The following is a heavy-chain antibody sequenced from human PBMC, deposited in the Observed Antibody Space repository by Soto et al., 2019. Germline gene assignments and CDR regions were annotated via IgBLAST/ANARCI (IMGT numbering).Heavy chain of an antibody. J-gene: IGHJ4*02. CDR3: AREVEGSYSPADF. Sequence: QVQLVQSGPEVKKPGASVTVSCKTSGYTFTDHGIDWVRQAPGQGLEWVGWVSAYNGNTNYAYNLKDRVIMTTDAATSTAYMELRCLRSDDTAGYYCAREVEGSYSPADFWGQGTPVTVSS. D-gene: IGHD3-10*01. CDR2: VSAYNGNT. CDR1: GYTFTDHG. V-gene: IGHV1-18*01.